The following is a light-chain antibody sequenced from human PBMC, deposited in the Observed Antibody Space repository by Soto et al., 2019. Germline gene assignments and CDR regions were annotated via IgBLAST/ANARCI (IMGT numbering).Light chain of an antibody. CDR2: GAS. Sequence: DIEMTQSPSSLSAYVGDRVNITCRASQSISYYLNWYQQKPGRAPDLLMYGASSLQSGVPSRFTGSGSGTDFTLTITRLQPGDFATYYCHQTYTTPLTFGGGTKV. J-gene: IGKJ4*01. CDR1: QSISYY. V-gene: IGKV1-39*01. CDR3: HQTYTTPLT.